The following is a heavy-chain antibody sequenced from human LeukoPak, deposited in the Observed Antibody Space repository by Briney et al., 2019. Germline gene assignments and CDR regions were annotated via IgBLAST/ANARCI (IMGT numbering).Heavy chain of an antibody. J-gene: IGHJ5*02. D-gene: IGHD1-26*01. CDR1: GYTFTGYY. Sequence: ASVKVSCKASGYTFTGYYMHWVRQAPGQGLEWMGWINPNSGGTNYAQKFQGWVTMTRETSISTAYMELSRLRSDDTAVYYCARSTDIVGATNWFDPWGQGTLVTVSS. CDR2: INPNSGGT. V-gene: IGHV1-2*04. CDR3: ARSTDIVGATNWFDP.